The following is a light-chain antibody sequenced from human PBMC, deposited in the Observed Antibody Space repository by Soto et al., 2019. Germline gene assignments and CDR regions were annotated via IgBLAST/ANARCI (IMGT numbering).Light chain of an antibody. CDR2: EVS. CDR3: ASYTTHTARFV. J-gene: IGLJ1*01. V-gene: IGLV2-18*02. Sequence: QSALTQPPSVSGSPGQSVPIPCTGTSSDVGSYNRVSWYHQAPGTAPRLMIYEVSNRPSGVPDRFSGSKSGNTASLTISGLQAEDEADYYCASYTTHTARFVFGTGTKLTVL. CDR1: SSDVGSYNR.